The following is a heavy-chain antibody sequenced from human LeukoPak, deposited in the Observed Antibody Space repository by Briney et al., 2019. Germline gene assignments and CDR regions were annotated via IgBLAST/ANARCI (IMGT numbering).Heavy chain of an antibody. V-gene: IGHV3-74*01. CDR2: IDFDGSST. CDR3: VRDTVLDEQNGYSPY. J-gene: IGHJ4*02. CDR1: VFTFSGFW. Sequence: GGSLRLSCAASVFTFSGFWMHWVPHDPGKGLVWVSRIDFDGSSTTYADSVKGRFTVSRDNAKNTLYLQMNSLRAEDTAVYYCVRDTVLDEQNGYSPYWGQGTLVTVSS. D-gene: IGHD2-15*01.